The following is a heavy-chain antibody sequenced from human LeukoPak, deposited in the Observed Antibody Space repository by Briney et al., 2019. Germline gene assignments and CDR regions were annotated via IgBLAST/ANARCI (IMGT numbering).Heavy chain of an antibody. CDR2: IIPILGIA. D-gene: IGHD2-15*01. V-gene: IGHV1-69*04. Sequence: SVKVSCKASGGTFSSYAISWVRQAPGQGLEWMGRIIPILGIADYAQKFQGRVTITADKSTSTAYMELSSLRSEDTAVYYCARKGCSGGSCYEPSFDYWGQGTLVTVSS. CDR3: ARKGCSGGSCYEPSFDY. J-gene: IGHJ4*02. CDR1: GGTFSSYA.